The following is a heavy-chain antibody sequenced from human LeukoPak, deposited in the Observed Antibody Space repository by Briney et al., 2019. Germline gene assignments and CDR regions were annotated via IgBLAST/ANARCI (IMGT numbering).Heavy chain of an antibody. J-gene: IGHJ4*02. CDR2: IYYSGST. CDR1: GGSISSSSYY. Sequence: SETLSLTCTVPGGSISSSSYYWGWIRQPPGKGLEWIGSIYYSGSTYYNPSLKSRVTISVDTSKNQFSLKLSSVTAADTAVYYCARQRVNSNYGISFDYWGQGTLVTVSS. CDR3: ARQRVNSNYGISFDY. V-gene: IGHV4-39*01. D-gene: IGHD4-11*01.